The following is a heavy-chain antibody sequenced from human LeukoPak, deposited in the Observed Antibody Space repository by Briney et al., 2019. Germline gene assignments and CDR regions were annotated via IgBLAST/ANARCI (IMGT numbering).Heavy chain of an antibody. CDR2: IYYSGST. CDR3: ARTGYCSSTSCYLDAFDI. CDR1: GGSFSSSDYY. Sequence: SETLSLTCTVSGGSFSSSDYYWGWIRQPPGKGLEWIGYIYYSGSTNYNPSLKSRVTISVDTSKNQFSLKLSSVTAADTAVYYCARTGYCSSTSCYLDAFDIWGQGTMVTVSS. D-gene: IGHD2-2*03. J-gene: IGHJ3*02. V-gene: IGHV4-61*08.